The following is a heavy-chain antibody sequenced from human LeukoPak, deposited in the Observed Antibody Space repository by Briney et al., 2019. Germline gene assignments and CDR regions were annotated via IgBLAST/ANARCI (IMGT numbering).Heavy chain of an antibody. J-gene: IGHJ4*02. CDR2: ISSSSSTT. Sequence: GGSLRLSCAASGFTFRGYSMHWVRQAPGKGLEWVSDISSSSSTTYYADSVKGRFTISRDNAKNSLYLQINSLRAEDTAVYYCARDYYDSSGYSLLYFDYWGQGTLVTVSS. CDR1: GFTFRGYS. V-gene: IGHV3-48*01. CDR3: ARDYYDSSGYSLLYFDY. D-gene: IGHD3-22*01.